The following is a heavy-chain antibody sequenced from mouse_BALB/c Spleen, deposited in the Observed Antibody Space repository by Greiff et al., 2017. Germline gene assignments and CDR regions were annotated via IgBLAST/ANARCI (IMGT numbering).Heavy chain of an antibody. CDR1: GYTFTSYW. D-gene: IGHD2-4*01. J-gene: IGHJ2*01. Sequence: QVQLQQPGAELVKPGASVKLSCKASGYTFTSYWMHWVKQRPGQGLEWIGEINPSNGRTNYNEKFKSKATLTVDKSSSTAYMQLSSLTSEDSAVYYCAREAPTMITALFDYWGQGTTLTVSS. CDR3: AREAPTMITALFDY. CDR2: INPSNGRT. V-gene: IGHV1S81*02.